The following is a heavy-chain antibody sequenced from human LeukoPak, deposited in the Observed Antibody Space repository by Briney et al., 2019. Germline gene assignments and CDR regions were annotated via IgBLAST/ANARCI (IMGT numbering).Heavy chain of an antibody. Sequence: GASVKVSCEASGYTFTSYGISWVRQAPGQGLEWMGWISAYNGNTNYAQKLQGRVTMTTDTSTSTAYMELRSLRSDDTAVYYCAVDQVAGASPIVDYWGQGTLVTVSS. CDR1: GYTFTSYG. V-gene: IGHV1-18*01. CDR3: AVDQVAGASPIVDY. D-gene: IGHD6-19*01. CDR2: ISAYNGNT. J-gene: IGHJ4*02.